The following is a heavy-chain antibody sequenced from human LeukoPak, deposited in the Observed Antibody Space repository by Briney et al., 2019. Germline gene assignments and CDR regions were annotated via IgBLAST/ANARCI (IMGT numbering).Heavy chain of an antibody. D-gene: IGHD4-23*01. CDR3: ARDPHYGGPPYYFDY. CDR2: ISSSSSTI. CDR1: GFTFSSYS. V-gene: IGHV3-48*04. Sequence: PGGSLRLSCAASGFTFSSYSMNWVRQAPGKGLEWVSYISSSSSTIYYADSVKGRFTISRDNAKNSLYLQMNSLRAEDTAVYYCARDPHYGGPPYYFDYWGQGTLVTVSS. J-gene: IGHJ4*02.